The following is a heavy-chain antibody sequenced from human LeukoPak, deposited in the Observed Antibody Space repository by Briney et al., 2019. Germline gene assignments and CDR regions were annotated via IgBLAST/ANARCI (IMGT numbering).Heavy chain of an antibody. D-gene: IGHD2-2*01. V-gene: IGHV3-23*01. J-gene: IGHJ6*02. CDR2: ISGSGGST. CDR1: GFTFSSYA. CDR3: AREYCSSTSCYFDYYGMDV. Sequence: GGSLRLSCAASGFTFSSYAMSWVRQAPGKGLEWVSAISGSGGSTYYADSVKGRFTISRDNSKNTLYLQMNSLRAEDTAVYYCAREYCSSTSCYFDYYGMDVWGQGTTVTVSS.